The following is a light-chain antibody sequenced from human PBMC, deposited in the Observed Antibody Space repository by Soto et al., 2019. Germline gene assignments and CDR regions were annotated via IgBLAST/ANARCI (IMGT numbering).Light chain of an antibody. CDR3: QQHGSSPIT. J-gene: IGKJ5*01. CDR2: GAS. Sequence: EIVLTQSPGTLSVSPGERATLSCRASQSVSTSYLAWYQQKPGQAHRLLIYGASSRATGIPDRFSVSVSGTDLTITISRLEPEDVEVYDGQQHGSSPITFGQGTRLEIK. V-gene: IGKV3-20*01. CDR1: QSVSTSY.